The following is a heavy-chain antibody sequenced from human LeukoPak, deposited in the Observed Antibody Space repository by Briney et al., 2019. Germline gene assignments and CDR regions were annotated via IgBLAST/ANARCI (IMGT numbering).Heavy chain of an antibody. D-gene: IGHD6-19*01. V-gene: IGHV4-38-2*02. CDR1: GYSISSGYY. J-gene: IGHJ4*02. CDR3: ARVTGIAVAGTYY. CDR2: IYHSGST. Sequence: SETLSLTCTVSGYSISSGYYWGWIRPPPGKGLEWIGSIYHSGSTYYNPSLKSRVTISVDTSKNQFSLKLSSVTAADTAVYYCARVTGIAVAGTYYWGQGTLVTVSS.